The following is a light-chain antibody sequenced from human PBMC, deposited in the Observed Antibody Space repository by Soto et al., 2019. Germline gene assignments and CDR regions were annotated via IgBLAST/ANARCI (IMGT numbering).Light chain of an antibody. Sequence: QSVLTQPASVSGSPGQSITISCTGTSSDVGRYNLVSWYQQHPGKAPKLMIYEGSKRPSGVSNRFSGSKSGNTASLTISVLHAEDEADYYCCSSAGSSTVVFGGGTKVTVL. V-gene: IGLV2-23*01. CDR2: EGS. CDR1: SSDVGRYNL. J-gene: IGLJ2*01. CDR3: CSSAGSSTVV.